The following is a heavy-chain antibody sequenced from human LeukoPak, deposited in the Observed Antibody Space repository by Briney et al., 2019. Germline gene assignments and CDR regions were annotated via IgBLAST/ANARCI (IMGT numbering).Heavy chain of an antibody. D-gene: IGHD6-13*01. Sequence: SETLSLTCTVSGGSISSYYWSWIRQPPGKGLEWIGYIYYSGSTNYNPSLKSRVTISVDTSKDQFSLKLSSVTAADTAVYYCARGWQQLAYFDYWGQGTLVTVSS. V-gene: IGHV4-59*01. CDR1: GGSISSYY. CDR2: IYYSGST. J-gene: IGHJ4*02. CDR3: ARGWQQLAYFDY.